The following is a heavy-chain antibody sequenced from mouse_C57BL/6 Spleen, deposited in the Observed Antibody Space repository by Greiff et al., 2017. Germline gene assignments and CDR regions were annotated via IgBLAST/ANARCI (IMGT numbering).Heavy chain of an antibody. CDR3: ARPFYYDYPWFAY. CDR2: INPGSGGT. J-gene: IGHJ3*01. D-gene: IGHD2-4*01. V-gene: IGHV1-54*01. CDR1: GYAFTNYL. Sequence: QVQLKESGAELVRPGTSVKVSCKASGYAFTNYLIEWVKQRPGQGLEWIGVINPGSGGTNYNEKFKGKATLTADKSSSTAYMQLSSLTSEDSAVYFCARPFYYDYPWFAYWGQGTLVTVSA.